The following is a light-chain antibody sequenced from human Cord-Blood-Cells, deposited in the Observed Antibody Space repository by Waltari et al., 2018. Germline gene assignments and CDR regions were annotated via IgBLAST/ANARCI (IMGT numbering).Light chain of an antibody. Sequence: EIVMTQSPATLSVSQGERATLSCRASQSVSSNLAWYQQKPCQAPTLLIYGAATRATGIPARFSGSGSGTEFTLTISSLQSEDFAVYYCQQYNNWPPYTFGQGTKLEIK. CDR2: GAA. V-gene: IGKV3-15*01. CDR1: QSVSSN. CDR3: QQYNNWPPYT. J-gene: IGKJ2*01.